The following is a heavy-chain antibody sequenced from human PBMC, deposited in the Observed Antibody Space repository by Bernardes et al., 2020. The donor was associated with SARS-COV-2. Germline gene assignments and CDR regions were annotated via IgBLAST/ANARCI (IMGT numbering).Heavy chain of an antibody. Sequence: ASVKVSCKASGYTLTSYVITWVRQAPGQGLQWMGRINTNTGNPTYAQGFTGRFVFSLDTSVSTAYLQISSLKAEDSAVYYCTSPNDRYYYYVMDVWGQGTTVTVSS. CDR1: GYTLTSYV. CDR3: TSPNDRYYYYVMDV. J-gene: IGHJ6*02. CDR2: INTNTGNP. V-gene: IGHV7-4-1*02.